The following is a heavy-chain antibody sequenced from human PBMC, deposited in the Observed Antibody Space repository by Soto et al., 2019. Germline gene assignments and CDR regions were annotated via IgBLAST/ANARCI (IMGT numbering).Heavy chain of an antibody. J-gene: IGHJ5*02. D-gene: IGHD3-10*01. CDR2: IYHTGNP. CDR3: AGSWTLLRGVYVRFDP. V-gene: IGHV4-30-4*01. CDR1: GASISNGNYV. Sequence: SETLSLTCTVSGASISNGNYVWSWIRQSPGKGLEWIGCIYHTGNPYYNSSLKSRVTISGDTAKNQLSLKLTSVTATDTAVYYCAGSWTLLRGVYVRFDPWGQGTQVTVSS.